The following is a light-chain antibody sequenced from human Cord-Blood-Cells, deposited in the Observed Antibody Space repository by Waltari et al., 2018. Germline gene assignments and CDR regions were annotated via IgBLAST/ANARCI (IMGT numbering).Light chain of an antibody. Sequence: QSALTQPRSVSGSPGESVTISYTGTSSDVGGYNYVPWYQQHPGKAPKLLIYDGSKRPSGVPDRFSGSKSGNTASLTISGLQAEDEADYYCCSYAGSYTFFYVFGTGTKVTVL. CDR3: CSYAGSYTFFYV. CDR2: DGS. CDR1: SSDVGGYNY. J-gene: IGLJ1*01. V-gene: IGLV2-11*01.